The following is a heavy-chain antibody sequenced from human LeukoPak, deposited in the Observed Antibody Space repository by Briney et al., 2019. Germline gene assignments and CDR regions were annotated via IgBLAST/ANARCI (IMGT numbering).Heavy chain of an antibody. CDR1: GGSISSSSYY. Sequence: SETLSLTCTVSGGSISSSSYYWGWIRQPPGKGLEWIGSIYCSGSTYYNPSLKSRVTISVDTSKNQFSLKLSSVTAADTAVYYCARTSIRSGWYLKWFDPWGQGTLVTVSS. CDR2: IYCSGST. CDR3: ARTSIRSGWYLKWFDP. V-gene: IGHV4-39*07. D-gene: IGHD6-19*01. J-gene: IGHJ5*02.